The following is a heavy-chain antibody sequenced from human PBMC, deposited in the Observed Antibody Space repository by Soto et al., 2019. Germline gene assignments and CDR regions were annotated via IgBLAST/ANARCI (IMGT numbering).Heavy chain of an antibody. CDR2: ISYDGSNK. CDR1: GFIFSSYA. D-gene: IGHD4-17*01. V-gene: IGHV3-30-3*01. J-gene: IGHJ2*01. Sequence: QVQLVESGGGVVQPGRSLRLSCAASGFIFSSYAMHWVRQAPGKGLEWVAVISYDGSNKYYADSVKGRFTISRDNSKNTLYLQMNSLRAEDTAVYYCARDAGYGGNSNWYFDLWGRGTLVTVSS. CDR3: ARDAGYGGNSNWYFDL.